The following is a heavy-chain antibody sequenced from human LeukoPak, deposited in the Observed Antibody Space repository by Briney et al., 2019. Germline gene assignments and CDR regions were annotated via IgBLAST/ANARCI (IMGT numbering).Heavy chain of an antibody. Sequence: KPSETLSLTCTVSGGSIRSSSYYWGWIRQPPGKGMEWIGSIYYSGSTNYKPSLRSRVTISVDTSKNQFSLKLSSVTAADTAVYYCARDVGYYYYMDVWGKGTTVTVSS. CDR3: ARDVGYYYYMDV. CDR2: IYYSGST. J-gene: IGHJ6*03. V-gene: IGHV4-39*02. CDR1: GGSIRSSSYY.